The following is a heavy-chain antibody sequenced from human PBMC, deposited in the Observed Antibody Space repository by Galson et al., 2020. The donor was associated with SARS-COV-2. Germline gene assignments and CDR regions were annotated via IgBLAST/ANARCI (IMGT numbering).Heavy chain of an antibody. Sequence: TGGSLRLSCAASGFTFSDYYMSWIRQAPGKGLERVSYISSSSSYTNYAEYVKGRFTISRDNAKNSLYLQMNSLRAEDTAVYYCARDLDAPTSWGIQLWLHPMDVWGQGTTVTVSS. V-gene: IGHV3-11*06. CDR3: ARDLDAPTSWGIQLWLHPMDV. CDR2: ISSSSSYT. D-gene: IGHD5-18*01. J-gene: IGHJ6*02. CDR1: GFTFSDYY.